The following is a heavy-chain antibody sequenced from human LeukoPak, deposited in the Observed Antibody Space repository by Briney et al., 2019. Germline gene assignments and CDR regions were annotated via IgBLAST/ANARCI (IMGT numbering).Heavy chain of an antibody. CDR1: GFTFSSYA. J-gene: IGHJ4*02. V-gene: IGHV3-15*01. Sequence: GGSLRLSCAASGFTFSSYAMSWVRQAPGKGLEWVGRIKSKTDGGTTDYAAPVKGRFTISRDDSKNTLYLQMNSLKTEDTAVYYCTTDGPIAVAGTVVDYWGQGTLVTVSS. CDR3: TTDGPIAVAGTVVDY. CDR2: IKSKTDGGTT. D-gene: IGHD6-19*01.